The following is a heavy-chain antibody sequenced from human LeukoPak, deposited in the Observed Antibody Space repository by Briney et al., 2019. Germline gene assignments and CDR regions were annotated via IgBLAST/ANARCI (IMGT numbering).Heavy chain of an antibody. V-gene: IGHV4-39*01. CDR1: GGSVSSSNYY. CDR2: TYYRGST. CDR3: VRQGGYSHGSVLGH. J-gene: IGHJ4*02. Sequence: SEALSLTCTVSGGSVSSSNYYWGWIRQPPGKGLEWIGSTYYRGSTEYNPSLKSRVTISVDTSKNQFSLKLSSVTAADTAVYYCVRQGGYSHGSVLGHWGQGTLVTVSS. D-gene: IGHD5-18*01.